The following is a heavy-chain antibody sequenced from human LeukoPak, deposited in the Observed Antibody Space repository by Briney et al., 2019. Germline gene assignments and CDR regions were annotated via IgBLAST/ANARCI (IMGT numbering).Heavy chain of an antibody. J-gene: IGHJ4*02. D-gene: IGHD4-17*01. CDR1: GFTVSTNY. CDR3: ARGFCSVTTWGYFDY. Sequence: GGSLRLSCAASGFTVSTNYMSWVRQAPGKGLEWVSLIYSGGGTYYADSVKGRFTISRDNSRNTLSLQMNSLRVDDTAVYYCARGFCSVTTWGYFDYWGQGALVTVSS. V-gene: IGHV3-66*01. CDR2: IYSGGGT.